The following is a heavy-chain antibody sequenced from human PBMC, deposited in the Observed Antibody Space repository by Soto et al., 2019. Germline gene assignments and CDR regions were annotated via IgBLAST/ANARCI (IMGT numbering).Heavy chain of an antibody. CDR3: ASSPSRDGYNYWYFDL. D-gene: IGHD5-12*01. Sequence: GGSLRLSCSASGVTFSSYSMNWVRQAPGKGLEWVSSISSSSSYIYYADSVKGRFTISRDNAKNSLYLQMNSLRAEDTAVYYCASSPSRDGYNYWYFDLWGRGTLVTVSS. CDR1: GVTFSSYS. V-gene: IGHV3-21*01. CDR2: ISSSSSYI. J-gene: IGHJ2*01.